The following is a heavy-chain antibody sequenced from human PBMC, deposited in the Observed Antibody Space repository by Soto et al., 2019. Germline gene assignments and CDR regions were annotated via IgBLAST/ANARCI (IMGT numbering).Heavy chain of an antibody. CDR2: SRAKSNGYTT. V-gene: IGHV3-72*01. Sequence: EVQLVESGGGLVQPGGSLRLSCVASGFTFSDFHMNWVRPAPGKGLEWVGRSRAKSNGYTTEYAASVKGRFTVSRDDSKNTLFLQMNSLNIGDAAVYYCVGESFYRLDYWGQGSLVTVSS. CDR3: VGESFYRLDY. J-gene: IGHJ4*02. CDR1: GFTFSDFH. D-gene: IGHD3-16*01.